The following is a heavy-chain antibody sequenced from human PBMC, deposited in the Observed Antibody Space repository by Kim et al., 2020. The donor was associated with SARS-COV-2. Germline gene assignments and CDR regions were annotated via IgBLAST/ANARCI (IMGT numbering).Heavy chain of an antibody. J-gene: IGHJ6*01. D-gene: IGHD3-22*01. CDR1: GFTFSSYG. Sequence: GGSLRLSCVASGFTFSSYGMHWVRQAPGKGLEWVAVISYDGSNKYYADSVKGRFTISRDNSKNTLYLQMNSLRAEDTAVYYCARDRITMIVVVTNYYYY. CDR3: ARDRITMIVVVTNYYYY. V-gene: IGHV3-33*05. CDR2: ISYDGSNK.